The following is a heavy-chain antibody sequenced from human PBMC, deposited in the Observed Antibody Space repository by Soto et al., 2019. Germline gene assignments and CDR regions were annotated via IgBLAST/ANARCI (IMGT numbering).Heavy chain of an antibody. CDR1: GFPFSSRA. CDR2: ISGSGTIT. D-gene: IGHD2-15*01. J-gene: IGHJ5*02. CDR3: AEWARYCSGADCRA. V-gene: IGHV3-23*01. Sequence: EVQLLESGGGLVQPGGSLRISCSASGFPFSSRAMSWVRQAPGKGLEWVSAISGSGTITYYADFVKCRFTNSRDTSKNPLYLQMNSLRADDTAVYYCAEWARYCSGADCRAWGQGTLVTVSS.